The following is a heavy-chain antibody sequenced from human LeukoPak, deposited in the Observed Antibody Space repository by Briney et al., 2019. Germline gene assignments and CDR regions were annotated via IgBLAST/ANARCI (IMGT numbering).Heavy chain of an antibody. CDR3: AREVVVVAATEPYLDY. D-gene: IGHD2-15*01. CDR2: ISAYNGNT. CDR1: GYTFTSYG. V-gene: IGHV1-18*01. Sequence: ASVKVSCKASGYTFTSYGISWVRQAPGQGLEWMGWISAYNGNTNYAQKLQGRVTMTTDTSTSTAYMELRSLRSDDTVVYYCAREVVVVAATEPYLDYWGQGTLVTVSS. J-gene: IGHJ4*02.